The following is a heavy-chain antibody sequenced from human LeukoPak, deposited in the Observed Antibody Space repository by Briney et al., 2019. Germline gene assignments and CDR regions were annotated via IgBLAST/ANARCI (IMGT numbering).Heavy chain of an antibody. CDR1: GNSLTSYW. CDR3: ARPTGDSSGSYYNY. CDR2: IYPGDSDT. D-gene: IGHD3-10*01. J-gene: IGHJ4*02. V-gene: IGHV5-51*01. Sequence: GESLKISGEASGNSLTSYWIAWVRQMPGKGLEWMGIIYPGDSDTKYSPSFQGQITISADKSINTAYLQWSSLKASDTAMYYCARPTGDSSGSYYNYWGQGTLVTVSS.